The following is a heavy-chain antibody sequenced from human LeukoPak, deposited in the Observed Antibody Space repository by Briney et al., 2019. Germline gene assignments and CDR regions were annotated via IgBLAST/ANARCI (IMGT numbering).Heavy chain of an antibody. Sequence: PGGSLRLSCAASGFTFSNAWMNWVRQAPGKGLEWVGRIKSKTDGGTTDYAAPVKGRFTISRDDSKNTLYLQMNSLKTEDTAVYYCASQAPGYSYGLDYWGQGTLVTVSS. CDR2: IKSKTDGGTT. CDR3: ASQAPGYSYGLDY. J-gene: IGHJ4*02. V-gene: IGHV3-15*07. D-gene: IGHD5-18*01. CDR1: GFTFSNAW.